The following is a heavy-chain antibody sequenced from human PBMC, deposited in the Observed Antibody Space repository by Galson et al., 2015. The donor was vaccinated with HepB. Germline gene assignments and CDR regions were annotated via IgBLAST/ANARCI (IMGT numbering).Heavy chain of an antibody. CDR3: ARGPHDYVSAYAPFDY. CDR2: IGSISSPI. Sequence: SLRLSCAASGFTFVSYSMTWVRQSPGKGLEWISYIGSISSPIYYADSVRGRFTISRDNAKNSLYLQMNSLRAEDTAVYYCARGPHDYVSAYAPFDYWGQGAVVSVSS. CDR1: GFTFVSYS. D-gene: IGHD4-17*01. J-gene: IGHJ4*02. V-gene: IGHV3-48*01.